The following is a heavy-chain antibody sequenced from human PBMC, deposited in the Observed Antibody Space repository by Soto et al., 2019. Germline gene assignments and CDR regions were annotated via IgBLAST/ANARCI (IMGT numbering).Heavy chain of an antibody. Sequence: QVELQESGPGLVKTSGALSLTCAVSGGSISSGHWWSWVRQPPGEGLEWIGEIFQSGTTNYNPSVESRVIISMDKSKNQFSLEVISVTPADTAGYFCARHIAVAGTRGFEYWGQGTLVTVSS. CDR3: ARHIAVAGTRGFEY. D-gene: IGHD6-19*01. V-gene: IGHV4-4*02. J-gene: IGHJ4*02. CDR1: GGSISSGHW. CDR2: IFQSGTT.